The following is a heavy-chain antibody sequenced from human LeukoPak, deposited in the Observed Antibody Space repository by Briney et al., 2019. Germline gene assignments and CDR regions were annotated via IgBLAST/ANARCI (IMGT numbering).Heavy chain of an antibody. CDR3: ARDGGVPGRNWFDP. CDR2: IDTSGST. Sequence: SETLSLTCTVSGSSINNYFWSWIRQPAVKGPEWIGRIDTSGSTNYNPSLKSRVTMSVDTSKNQFSLKLRSVTAADTAVYYCARDGGVPGRNWFDPWGQGTLVTVSS. CDR1: GSSINNYF. V-gene: IGHV4-4*07. D-gene: IGHD2-2*01. J-gene: IGHJ5*02.